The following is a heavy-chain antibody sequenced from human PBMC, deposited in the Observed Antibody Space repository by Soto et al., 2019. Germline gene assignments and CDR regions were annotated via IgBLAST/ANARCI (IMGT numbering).Heavy chain of an antibody. J-gene: IGHJ4*02. Sequence: SETLSLTCTVSGGSISSGGYYWSWIRQHPGKGLEWIGYIYYSGSTYYNPSLKSRVTISVDTPKNQFSLKLSSVTAADTAVYYCASLKRGYSYGYFDYWGQGTLVTVSS. CDR2: IYYSGST. CDR3: ASLKRGYSYGYFDY. V-gene: IGHV4-31*03. D-gene: IGHD5-18*01. CDR1: GGSISSGGYY.